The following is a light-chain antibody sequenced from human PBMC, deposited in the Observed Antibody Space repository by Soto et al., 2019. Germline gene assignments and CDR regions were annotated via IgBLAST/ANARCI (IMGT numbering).Light chain of an antibody. CDR3: QQYYSTPWT. CDR1: QSVLYISNNKNY. V-gene: IGKV4-1*01. Sequence: DIVMTQSPDSLAVSLGERATINCKSSQSVLYISNNKNYLAWYQQKPGQPPKLLIYWASTRESGVPDRFSGSGSGTDFTLTISSLQAEDVAVYYCQQYYSTPWTLGQGTKVVIK. CDR2: WAS. J-gene: IGKJ1*01.